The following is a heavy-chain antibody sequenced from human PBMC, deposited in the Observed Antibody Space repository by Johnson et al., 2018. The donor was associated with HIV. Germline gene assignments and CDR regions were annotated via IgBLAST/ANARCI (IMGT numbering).Heavy chain of an antibody. CDR2: ISSSGGRT. V-gene: IGHV3-64*04. CDR1: GVTISDSY. Sequence: GVTISDSYMHWVRQAPGKGLDYVSAISSSGGRTYYADSVKGRFTISRDNSKNTLYLQMNSLRAEDTAVYYCAVVALPMYRYDAFDIWGQGTMVTVSS. CDR3: AVVALPMYRYDAFDI. D-gene: IGHD2-21*01. J-gene: IGHJ3*02.